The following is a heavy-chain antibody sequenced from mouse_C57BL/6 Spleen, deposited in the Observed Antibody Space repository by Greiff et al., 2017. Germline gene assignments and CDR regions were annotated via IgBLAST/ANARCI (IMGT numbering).Heavy chain of an antibody. J-gene: IGHJ4*01. CDR1: GSTFTDYE. Sequence: VQLQQSGAELVRPGASVTLSCKASGSTFTDYEMHWVKQTPVHGLEWIGAIDPETGGTAYNQKFKGKAILTADKSSSTAYMELRSLTSEDSAVYYCTRSDQAMDYWGQGTSVTVSS. CDR3: TRSDQAMDY. V-gene: IGHV1-15*01. CDR2: IDPETGGT.